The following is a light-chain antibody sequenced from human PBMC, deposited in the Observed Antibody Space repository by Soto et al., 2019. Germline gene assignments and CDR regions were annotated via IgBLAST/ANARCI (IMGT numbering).Light chain of an antibody. Sequence: QPVLTQSPPASASLGASVKLTCTLSSVHSTYAIAWHQQQPEKGTRFLMELDSDGSHSRGDGIPDSFSGSSSGAERYLTISSLQSEDEANSYCQTCGPGFLIFGGGTQLP. CDR1: SVHSTYA. V-gene: IGLV4-69*01. J-gene: IGLJ2*01. CDR2: LDSDGSH. CDR3: QTCGPGFLI.